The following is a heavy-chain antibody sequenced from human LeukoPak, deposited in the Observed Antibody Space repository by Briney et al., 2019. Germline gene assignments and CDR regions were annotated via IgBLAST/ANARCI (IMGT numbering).Heavy chain of an antibody. CDR2: ISGSGGST. CDR1: GFTFNSYA. Sequence: GGSLRLSCAASGFTFNSYAMSWVRQAPGKGLEWVSAISGSGGSTYYADSVKGRFTISRDNSKDTLYLQMNSLRAEDTAVYYCAKDVGSFSSSYFDYWGQGTLVTVSS. V-gene: IGHV3-23*01. CDR3: AKDVGSFSSSYFDY. J-gene: IGHJ4*02. D-gene: IGHD6-6*01.